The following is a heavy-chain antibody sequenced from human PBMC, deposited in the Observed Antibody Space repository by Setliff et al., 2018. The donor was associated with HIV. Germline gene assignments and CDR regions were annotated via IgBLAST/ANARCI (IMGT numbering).Heavy chain of an antibody. CDR3: TRLRGYSFGLASYYYYYMDV. Sequence: PGGSLRLSCAASGFTFSTSWMGWVRQAPGKGLEWVGHIKSKTDGGTTDYAAPVKGRFTISRDDSKNTLYLQMNSLKTEDTAVYYCTRLRGYSFGLASYYYYYMDVWGKGTTVTVSS. J-gene: IGHJ6*03. V-gene: IGHV3-15*01. D-gene: IGHD5-18*01. CDR1: GFTFSTSW. CDR2: IKSKTDGGTT.